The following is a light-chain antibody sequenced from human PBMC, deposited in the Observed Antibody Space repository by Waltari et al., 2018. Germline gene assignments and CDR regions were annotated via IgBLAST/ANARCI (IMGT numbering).Light chain of an antibody. Sequence: EIVLTQSPATLSLSPADRATLSCRASQSVSSYLAWYQQKPGQAPRLLIYDASKRATGIPARFSGSGSGTDFTLTISSLEPEDFAVYYCQQRSNWLWTFGQGTKVEIK. V-gene: IGKV3-11*01. CDR3: QQRSNWLWT. J-gene: IGKJ1*01. CDR2: DAS. CDR1: QSVSSY.